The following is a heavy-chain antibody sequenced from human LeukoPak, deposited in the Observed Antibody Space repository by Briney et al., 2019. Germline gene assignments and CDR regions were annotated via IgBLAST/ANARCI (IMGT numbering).Heavy chain of an antibody. CDR1: GGSFSGYY. CDR3: ARNYEDIVVVVAATLAYYNWFDP. V-gene: IGHV4-34*01. Sequence: SETLSLTCAVYGGSFSGYYWSWIRQPPGKGLEWIGEINHSGSTNYNPSLKSRVTISVDTSKNQFSLKLSSVTAADTAVYYCARNYEDIVVVVAATLAYYNWFDPWGQGTLVTASS. CDR2: INHSGST. D-gene: IGHD2-15*01. J-gene: IGHJ5*02.